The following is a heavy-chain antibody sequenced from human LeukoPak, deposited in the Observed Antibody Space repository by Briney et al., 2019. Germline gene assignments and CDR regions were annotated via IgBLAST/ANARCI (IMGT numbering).Heavy chain of an antibody. Sequence: SETLSLTCTVSGGSVRSGSYYWSWIRQPPGKGLEWIGYIYYSGSTNYNPSLKSRVTISVDTSKNQFSLKLSSVTAADTAVYYCARYRPLYFDYWGQGTLVTVSS. J-gene: IGHJ4*02. CDR2: IYYSGST. CDR3: ARYRPLYFDY. CDR1: GGSVRSGSYY. V-gene: IGHV4-61*01.